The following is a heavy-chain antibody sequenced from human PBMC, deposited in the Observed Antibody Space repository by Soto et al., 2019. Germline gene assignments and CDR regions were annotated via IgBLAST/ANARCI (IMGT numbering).Heavy chain of an antibody. D-gene: IGHD3-3*01. J-gene: IGHJ6*02. CDR3: ARQVGVATLLINYGMDV. CDR1: GFTFSSYE. Sequence: HPGGSLRLSCAASGFTFSSYEMNWVRQAPGKGLEWVSYISSSGSTIYYADSVKGRFTISRDNAKNSLYLQMNSLRAEDTAVYYCARQVGVATLLINYGMDVWGQGTTVTVSS. V-gene: IGHV3-48*03. CDR2: ISSSGSTI.